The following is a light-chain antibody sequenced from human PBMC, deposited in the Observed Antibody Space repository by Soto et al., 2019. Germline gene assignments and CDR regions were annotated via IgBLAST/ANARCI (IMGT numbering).Light chain of an antibody. CDR1: QSVSSN. Sequence: EIVMTQSPATLSVSPGERATLSCRASQSVSSNLAWYQQKPGQAPRLLIYGAFTRATGIPARFSGSGSGTEFTLTISSLQSEDFAVYYCQQYNNWLTFGRGTKVDIK. CDR2: GAF. CDR3: QQYNNWLT. V-gene: IGKV3-15*01. J-gene: IGKJ4*01.